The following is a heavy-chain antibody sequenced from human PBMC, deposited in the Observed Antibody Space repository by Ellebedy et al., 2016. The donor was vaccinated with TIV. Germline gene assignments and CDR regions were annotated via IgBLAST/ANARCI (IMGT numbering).Heavy chain of an antibody. CDR1: GFTVSSNY. D-gene: IGHD3-16*01. J-gene: IGHJ3*02. Sequence: GESLKISCAASGFTVSSNYMNWVRQAPGKGLEWVSVIYSGGSTFYADSVRGRFTISRDNSKDTLYLQMNSLRADDTAIYYCARAEITRAFDIWGQGTMVTVS. CDR3: ARAEITRAFDI. CDR2: IYSGGST. V-gene: IGHV3-53*01.